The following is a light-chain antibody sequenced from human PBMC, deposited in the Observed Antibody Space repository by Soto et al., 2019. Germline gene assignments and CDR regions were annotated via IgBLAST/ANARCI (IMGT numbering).Light chain of an antibody. CDR2: AAS. CDR1: QSISSY. CDR3: QQGYSTPWT. Sequence: DIQITQSPSSLSSSVLDRFTITCGASQSISSYLHWYQQKPGKAPKLLIYAASNLQTGVPSRFSASGSGTDFTLTLSSLQPEDFATYYCQQGYSTPWTFGQGTKVDI. J-gene: IGKJ1*01. V-gene: IGKV1-39*01.